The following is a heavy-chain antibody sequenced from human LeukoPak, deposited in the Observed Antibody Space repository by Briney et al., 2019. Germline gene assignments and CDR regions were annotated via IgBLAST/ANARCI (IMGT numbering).Heavy chain of an antibody. J-gene: IGHJ4*02. CDR2: ISDSGSST. Sequence: GGSLRLSCAASGFTFSSYAMCWVRRAPGKGLEWVSSISDSGSSTSYADSVKGRFTISRDNSFNTLYLQMNSLTAGDTAVYYCAKGRRGWGDPEFWGQGTLATVSS. CDR1: GFTFSSYA. V-gene: IGHV3-23*01. D-gene: IGHD3-10*01. CDR3: AKGRRGWGDPEF.